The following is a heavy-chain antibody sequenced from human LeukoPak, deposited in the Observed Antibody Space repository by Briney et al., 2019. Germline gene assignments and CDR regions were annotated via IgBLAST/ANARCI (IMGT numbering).Heavy chain of an antibody. CDR3: ARDGPTTTNRNNWFDP. Sequence: PGGSLRLSCAPSGFTFSNYGMHWVRQAPGKGLEWVAVIWYDGSNKYYADYVKGRFTISRDNSKNTLYRQMNSLRAEDTAVYYCARDGPTTTNRNNWFDPWGQGTLVTVSS. D-gene: IGHD4-17*01. V-gene: IGHV3-33*01. CDR2: IWYDGSNK. J-gene: IGHJ5*02. CDR1: GFTFSNYG.